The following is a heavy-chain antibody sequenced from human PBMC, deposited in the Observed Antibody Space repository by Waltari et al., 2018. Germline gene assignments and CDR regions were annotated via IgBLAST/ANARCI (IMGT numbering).Heavy chain of an antibody. D-gene: IGHD3-16*01. J-gene: IGHJ5*02. V-gene: IGHV4-59*01. CDR2: IYYSGHT. Sequence: VQLQESGPGLVRPSETLSLTCSVSGDYISSYYWSWIRQTPGKGLEWIGYIYYSGHTQYNPSFKSRTTISMDTSNNHIFLKLTSVTTADTGRYFCAGGAWFDPWGPGTLVTVS. CDR3: AGGAWFDP. CDR1: GDYISSYY.